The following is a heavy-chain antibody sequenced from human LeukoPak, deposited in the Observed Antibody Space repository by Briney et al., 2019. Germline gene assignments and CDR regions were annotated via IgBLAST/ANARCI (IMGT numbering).Heavy chain of an antibody. CDR2: IKQDGAER. CDR3: AREPETLDINYDLLNGLADS. J-gene: IGHJ4*02. Sequence: GGSLRLSCAASGFIFSRCWMSWVRQAGGKGLEWVANIKQDGAERNHVDSVQGRFTITRDNANNSLYLQMNGLRPEDTAVYYCAREPETLDINYDLLNGLADSWGQGVLVTVSS. D-gene: IGHD3-9*01. CDR1: GFIFSRCW. V-gene: IGHV3-7*01.